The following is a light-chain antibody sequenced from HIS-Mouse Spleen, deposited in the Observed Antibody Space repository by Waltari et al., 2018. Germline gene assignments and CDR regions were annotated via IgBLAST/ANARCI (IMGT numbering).Light chain of an antibody. Sequence: DIVMTQSPDSLAVSLGERATINCKSSQSVLSSSNNKNYLAWYQQKPGQPPKLLIYWASTRQTGVPDRFSGSGSGTDFTLTISSLQAEDVAVYYCQQYYSTPFTVGPGTKVDIK. CDR1: QSVLSSSNNKNY. CDR2: WAS. V-gene: IGKV4-1*01. J-gene: IGKJ3*01. CDR3: QQYYSTPFT.